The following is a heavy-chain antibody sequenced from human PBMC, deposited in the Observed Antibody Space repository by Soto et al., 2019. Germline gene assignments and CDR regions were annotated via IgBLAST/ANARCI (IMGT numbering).Heavy chain of an antibody. CDR2: ISYDGSNK. CDR1: GFTFSSYA. V-gene: IGHV3-30-3*01. J-gene: IGHJ5*02. CDR3: ARGLYNWNYVWFDP. Sequence: QVQLVESRGGVVQPGRSLRLSCAASGFTFSSYAMHWVRQAPGKGLEWVAVISYDGSNKYYADSVKGRFTISRDNSKNTLYLQMNSLRAEDTAVYYCARGLYNWNYVWFDPWGQGTLVTVSS. D-gene: IGHD1-7*01.